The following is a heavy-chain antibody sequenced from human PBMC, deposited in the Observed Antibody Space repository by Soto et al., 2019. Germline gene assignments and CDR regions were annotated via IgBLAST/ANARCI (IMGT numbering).Heavy chain of an antibody. D-gene: IGHD6-6*01. CDR2: IRCDGGST. J-gene: IGHJ6*03. Sequence: GGSLRLSCAASGFTFSSYAMSWVRQAPGKGLEWVSAIRCDGGSTYYADSVKGRFTISRDNSKNTLYLQMNSLRAEDTAVYYCARDGLERQLVLSYYYYYMDVWGKGTTVTVSS. CDR3: ARDGLERQLVLSYYYYYMDV. CDR1: GFTFSSYA. V-gene: IGHV3-23*01.